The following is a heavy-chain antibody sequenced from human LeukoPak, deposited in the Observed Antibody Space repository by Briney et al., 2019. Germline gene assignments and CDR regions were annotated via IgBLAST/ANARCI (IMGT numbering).Heavy chain of an antibody. CDR3: ARATELTYCAGDCYLDY. CDR1: GYTFSISH. Sequence: ASVKVSCKTSGYTFSISHVNWVRQAPGQRLEWMGWISVYNGNTNYAPDLQGRVTMTTDTSTSTAYMELRNLRSDDTAIYYCARATELTYCAGDCYLDYWGQGTLITVSS. CDR2: ISVYNGNT. V-gene: IGHV1-18*04. J-gene: IGHJ4*02. D-gene: IGHD2-21*02.